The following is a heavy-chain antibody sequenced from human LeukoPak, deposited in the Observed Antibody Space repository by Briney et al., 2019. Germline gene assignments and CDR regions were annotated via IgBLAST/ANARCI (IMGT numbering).Heavy chain of an antibody. CDR3: ARAYKYWFDP. Sequence: GGSLRLSCAASRFTFSSYSMNWVRQAPGKGLEWVSSISSSSSYIYCADSVKGRFTISRDNAKNSLYLQMNSLRAEDTAVYYCARAYKYWFDPWGQGTLVTVSS. CDR1: RFTFSSYS. J-gene: IGHJ5*02. D-gene: IGHD3-10*01. V-gene: IGHV3-21*01. CDR2: ISSSSSYI.